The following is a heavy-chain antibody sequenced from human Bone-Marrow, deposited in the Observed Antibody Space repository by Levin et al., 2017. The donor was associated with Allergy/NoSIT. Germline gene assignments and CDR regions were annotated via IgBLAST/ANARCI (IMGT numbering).Heavy chain of an antibody. V-gene: IGHV4-39*07. CDR2: IYYDGSA. CDR3: AGEPNRSYYYHYGLDV. CDR1: GGSISDDSYY. Sequence: PSETLSLTCTVSGGSISDDSYYWAWVRQPPGKGLEWIGSIYYDGSAYYNPSLKTRLTISVDTSKNQFSLRVNSVTAADTAVYLCAGEPNRSYYYHYGLDVWGQGTTVTVYS. J-gene: IGHJ6*02. D-gene: IGHD2/OR15-2a*01.